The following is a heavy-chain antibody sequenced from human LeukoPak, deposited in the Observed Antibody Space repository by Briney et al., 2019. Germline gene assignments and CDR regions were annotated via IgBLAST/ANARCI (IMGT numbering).Heavy chain of an antibody. CDR1: GGSISSYH. Sequence: PSETLSLTCTVSGGSISSYHWSWSRQPPGKRLEWVGDTYNSGSSNYNHSLKSRVTISVDTSKNQFSLKLSSVTAADTAVYYCAGGIFGVVSNAFHIWGQGTMVTVS. V-gene: IGHV4-59*01. CDR2: TYNSGSS. D-gene: IGHD3-3*01. J-gene: IGHJ3*02. CDR3: AGGIFGVVSNAFHI.